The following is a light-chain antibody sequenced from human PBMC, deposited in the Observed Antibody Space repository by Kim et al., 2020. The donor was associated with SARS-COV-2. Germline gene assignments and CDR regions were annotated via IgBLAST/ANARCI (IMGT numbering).Light chain of an antibody. J-gene: IGLJ7*01. CDR1: SGSIASNY. Sequence: NFMLTQPHSVSESPGKTVTISCTGSSGSIASNYVQWYQQRPGSAPTIVIYEDNERPSGVPDRFSGSIDRSSNSASLTISGLKTEDEADYYCQSYDSSKAVFGGGTQLTV. CDR3: QSYDSSKAV. CDR2: EDN. V-gene: IGLV6-57*02.